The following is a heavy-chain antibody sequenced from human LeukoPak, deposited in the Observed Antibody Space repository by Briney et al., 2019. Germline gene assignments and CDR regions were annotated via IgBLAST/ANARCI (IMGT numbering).Heavy chain of an antibody. CDR3: ARGWAAAVDYYYYMDV. V-gene: IGHV3-11*04. D-gene: IGHD6-13*01. J-gene: IGHJ6*03. Sequence: GGSLRLSCAASGFAFSDYYMNWIRQAPGKGLEWVSYISSSGSTIYYADSVKGRFTISRDNAKNSLYLQMNSLRAEDTAVYYCARGWAAAVDYYYYMDVWGKGTTVTVSS. CDR1: GFAFSDYY. CDR2: ISSSGSTI.